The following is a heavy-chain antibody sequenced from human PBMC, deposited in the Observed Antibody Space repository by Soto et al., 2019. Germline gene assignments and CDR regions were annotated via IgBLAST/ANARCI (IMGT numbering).Heavy chain of an antibody. CDR2: LIPAFATP. CDR1: GGTMRSFA. D-gene: IGHD1-20*01. V-gene: IGHV1-69*01. J-gene: IGHJ4*02. CDR3: ARGADVFGYNWKYVPCEV. Sequence: QVQLVQSGAEVKNPGSSVNVSCKTVGGTMRSFAFSWVRQAPGQGLEWMGGLIPAFATPNHAQKFQDRVTINADESTSTVYMELRRLKSEDSAVYFCARGADVFGYNWKYVPCEVWGQGTQITVSS.